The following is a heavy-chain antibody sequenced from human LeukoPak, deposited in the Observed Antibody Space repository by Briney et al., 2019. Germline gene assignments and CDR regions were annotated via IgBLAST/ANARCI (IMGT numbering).Heavy chain of an antibody. Sequence: PSETLSLTCTVSGGSISSYYWSWIRQPPGKGLEWIGYIYYSGSTNYNPSLKSRVTISVDTSKNQFSLKLSSVTAADTAVYYCAQSSGTPPYYYGMDVWGQGTRSPSP. D-gene: IGHD3-10*01. CDR3: AQSSGTPPYYYGMDV. CDR2: IYYSGST. V-gene: IGHV4-59*08. CDR1: GGSISSYY. J-gene: IGHJ6*02.